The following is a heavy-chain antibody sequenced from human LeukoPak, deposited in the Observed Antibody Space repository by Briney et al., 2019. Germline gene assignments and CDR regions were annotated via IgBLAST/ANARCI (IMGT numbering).Heavy chain of an antibody. CDR1: RNTLTDLF. D-gene: IGHD1-1*01. CDR3: ATEGNGNYFDS. Sequence: ASVKVSCKVPRNTLTDLFIHWVRQAPGKGLEWVGGFDHEGSESIYAFRFQDRLTMTVDTSSDTDSMELSRLTVFATAVYYCATEGNGNYFDSWGQGTLVTVSS. J-gene: IGHJ4*02. CDR2: FDHEGSES. V-gene: IGHV1-24*01.